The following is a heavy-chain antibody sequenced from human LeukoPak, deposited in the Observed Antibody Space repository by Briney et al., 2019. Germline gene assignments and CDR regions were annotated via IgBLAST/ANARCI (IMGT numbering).Heavy chain of an antibody. CDR1: GGTFSSYA. CDR3: ARDHIAVAGTNFDY. Sequence: SVKVSCKASGGTFSSYAISWVRQAPGQGLEWMGGIIPIFGTANYAQKFQGRVTMTRDTSTSTVYMELSSLRSEDTAVYYCARDHIAVAGTNFDYWGQGTLVTVSS. J-gene: IGHJ4*02. CDR2: IIPIFGTA. D-gene: IGHD6-19*01. V-gene: IGHV1-69*05.